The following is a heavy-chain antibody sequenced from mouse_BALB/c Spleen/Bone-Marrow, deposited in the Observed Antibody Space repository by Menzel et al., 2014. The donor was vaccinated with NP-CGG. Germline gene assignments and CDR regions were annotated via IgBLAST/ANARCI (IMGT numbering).Heavy chain of an antibody. J-gene: IGHJ4*01. V-gene: IGHV2-2*02. CDR1: GFSLXSYG. CDR3: ASPYYGNYVYAMDY. Sequence: VKLVESGPGLVQPSQCLSITCTVSGFSLXSYGLHWVRQSPGKGLEWLGVIWSGGSTDYNAAFISRLSISKDNSKSQVFFKMNSLQANDTAIYYCASPYYGNYVYAMDYWGQGTSVTVSS. D-gene: IGHD2-10*01. CDR2: IWSGGST.